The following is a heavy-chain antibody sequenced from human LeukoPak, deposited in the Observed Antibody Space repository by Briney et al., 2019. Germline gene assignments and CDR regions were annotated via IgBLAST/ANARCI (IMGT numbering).Heavy chain of an antibody. CDR2: IRSKAYGGTT. CDR3: TRVSELTKYYYDSSGYYQNFDY. Sequence: GRSLRLSCTASGFTFGDYAMSWVRQAPGKGLEWVGFIRSKAYGGTTEYAASVKGRFTISRDDSKSIAYLQMNSLKTEDTAVYYCTRVSELTKYYYDSSGYYQNFDYWGQGTLVTVSS. CDR1: GFTFGDYA. V-gene: IGHV3-49*04. J-gene: IGHJ4*02. D-gene: IGHD3-22*01.